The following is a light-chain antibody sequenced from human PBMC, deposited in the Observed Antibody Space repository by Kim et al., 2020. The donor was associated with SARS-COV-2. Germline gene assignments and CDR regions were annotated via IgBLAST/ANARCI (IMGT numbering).Light chain of an antibody. Sequence: QTVVTQEPSLTVSPGGTVTLTCASSTGAVTSGYYPNWFQQKPGQAPRALIYNTSNKHSWTPARFSGSLLGGKAALTLSGVQPEDEADYYCLLYYGGAQVFGGGTQLTVL. J-gene: IGLJ2*01. CDR1: TGAVTSGYY. CDR2: NTS. V-gene: IGLV7-43*01. CDR3: LLYYGGAQV.